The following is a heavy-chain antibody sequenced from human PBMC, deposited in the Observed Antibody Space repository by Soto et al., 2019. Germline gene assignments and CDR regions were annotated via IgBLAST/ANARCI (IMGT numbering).Heavy chain of an antibody. CDR2: IYYSGST. Sequence: PSETLSLTCTVSGGSISSYYWSWIRQPPGKGLEWIGYIYYSGSTNYNPSLKSRVTISVDTSKNQFSLKLSSVTAADTAVYYCARLGAGASSSEPNWFDPWGQGTLVTVSS. CDR3: ARLGAGASSSEPNWFDP. V-gene: IGHV4-59*01. CDR1: GGSISSYY. J-gene: IGHJ5*02. D-gene: IGHD6-6*01.